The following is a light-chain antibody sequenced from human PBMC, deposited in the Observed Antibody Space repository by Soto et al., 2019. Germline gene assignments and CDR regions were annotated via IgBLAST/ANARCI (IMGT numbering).Light chain of an antibody. V-gene: IGLV2-14*01. CDR2: DVS. CDR1: SSDVGGYNY. Sequence: QSALTQPASVSGSPGQSITISCTRTSSDVGGYNYVSWYQQHPGKAPKLMIYDVSNRPSGVSNRFSGSKSGNTASLTISGLQAEDEADYYCSSYTSSSTLYVFGTGTKVTVL. J-gene: IGLJ1*01. CDR3: SSYTSSSTLYV.